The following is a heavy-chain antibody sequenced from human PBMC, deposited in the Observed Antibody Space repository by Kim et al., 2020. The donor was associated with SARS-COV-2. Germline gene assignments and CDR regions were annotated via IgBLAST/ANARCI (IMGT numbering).Heavy chain of an antibody. CDR3: AKIGYSGYDRGFFDY. V-gene: IGHV3-23*01. J-gene: IGHJ4*02. CDR1: VFTFSSYA. CDR2: ISGSGGST. Sequence: GGSLRLSCAASVFTFSSYAMSWVRQAPGKGLEWVSAISGSGGSTYYADSVKGRFTISRDNSKNTLYLQMNSLRAEDTAVYYCAKIGYSGYDRGFFDYWGQGTLVTVSS. D-gene: IGHD5-12*01.